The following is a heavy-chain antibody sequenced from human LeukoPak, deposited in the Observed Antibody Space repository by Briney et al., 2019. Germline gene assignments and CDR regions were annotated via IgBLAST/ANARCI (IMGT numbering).Heavy chain of an antibody. CDR3: AKDRGSVVPDY. Sequence: GGSLRLSCAASGFSFSSYGMHWVRQAPGKGLEWVAVIWYDGSNKHYADSVKGRFTISRDNSKNTLYLQMNSLRAEDTAVYYCAKDRGSVVPDYGGQGTLVTVSS. D-gene: IGHD2-2*01. J-gene: IGHJ4*02. V-gene: IGHV3-33*06. CDR2: IWYDGSNK. CDR1: GFSFSSYG.